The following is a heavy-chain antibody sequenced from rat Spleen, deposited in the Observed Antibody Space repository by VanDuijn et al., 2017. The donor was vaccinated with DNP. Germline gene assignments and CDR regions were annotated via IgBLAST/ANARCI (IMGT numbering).Heavy chain of an antibody. V-gene: IGHV5-29*01. CDR2: ISYDGSST. D-gene: IGHD1-11*01. CDR1: GFTFSNYG. J-gene: IGHJ2*01. Sequence: EVQLVESGGGLVQPGRSLKLSCAASGFTFSNYGMAWVRQAPTKGLEWVATISYDGSSTYYRDSVKGRFTISRDNAKSTQYLQMDSLRSEDTATYYCTRGGDFDYWGPGVMVTVSS. CDR3: TRGGDFDY.